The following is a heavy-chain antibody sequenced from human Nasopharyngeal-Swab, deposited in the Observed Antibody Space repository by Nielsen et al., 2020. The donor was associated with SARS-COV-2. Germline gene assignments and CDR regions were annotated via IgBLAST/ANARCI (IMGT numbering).Heavy chain of an antibody. CDR1: GFTFNNSN. Sequence: GGSLRLSCAASGFTFNNSNFNWVRQAPGKGLEWVSSLSSSSSYIYYADSVKGRFTISRDNAKNSLYLQMNSLRAEDTAVYYCARDGLDYDFWSAYFMDVWGQGTTVTVSS. D-gene: IGHD3-3*01. CDR3: ARDGLDYDFWSAYFMDV. CDR2: LSSSSSYI. J-gene: IGHJ6*02. V-gene: IGHV3-21*01.